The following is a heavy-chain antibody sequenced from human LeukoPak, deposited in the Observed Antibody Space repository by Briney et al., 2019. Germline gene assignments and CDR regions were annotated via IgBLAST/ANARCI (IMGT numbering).Heavy chain of an antibody. D-gene: IGHD6-13*01. J-gene: IGHJ3*02. CDR1: GGSITSSNW. CDR3: ARDVAAAGADALDI. CDR2: IYHSGST. V-gene: IGHV4-4*02. Sequence: SGTLSLTCAVSGGSITSSNWWSWVRQPPGKGLEWIGEIYHSGSTNYNPSLKSRVTISVDKSKNQFSLKLSSVTAADTAVYYCARDVAAAGADALDIWGQGTMVTVSS.